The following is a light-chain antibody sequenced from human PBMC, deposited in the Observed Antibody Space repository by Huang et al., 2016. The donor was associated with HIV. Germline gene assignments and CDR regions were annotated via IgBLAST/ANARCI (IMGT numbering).Light chain of an antibody. Sequence: IVMTQSPATLSVSPGERATLSSRARQSISSNLAWYQQKPGQAPRLLIYGASTRATGIPARFSGSGSGTEFTLTISSLQSEDFAVYYCQQYNNRYTFGQGTKLEIK. V-gene: IGKV3-15*01. CDR1: QSISSN. CDR2: GAS. J-gene: IGKJ2*01. CDR3: QQYNNRYT.